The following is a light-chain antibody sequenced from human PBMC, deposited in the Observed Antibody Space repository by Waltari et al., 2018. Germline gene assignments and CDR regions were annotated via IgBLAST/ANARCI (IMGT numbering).Light chain of an antibody. J-gene: IGKJ4*01. CDR2: DAS. CDR3: LERSSWPPT. V-gene: IGKV3-11*01. CDR1: QSVGRS. Sequence: DIALTQSPVTLSLSPGDRATLSCRASQSVGRSLSWYQQKPGQPPRLLIYDASTRATGIPARISGSGSGTDFTLTIGSLEPEDFAVYFCLERSSWPPTFGGGTTVDIK.